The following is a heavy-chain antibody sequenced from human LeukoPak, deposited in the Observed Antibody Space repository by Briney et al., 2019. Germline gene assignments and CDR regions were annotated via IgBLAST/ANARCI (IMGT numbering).Heavy chain of an antibody. Sequence: GGSLRLSCAASGFTVSSNYMSWVRQAPGKGLVWVSRINSDGSSTSYADSVKGRFTISRDNAKNTLYLQMNSLRAEDTAVYYCAREMVMYNWNPLGYYGMDVWGQGTTVTVSS. CDR1: GFTVSSNY. D-gene: IGHD1-20*01. CDR3: AREMVMYNWNPLGYYGMDV. V-gene: IGHV3-74*01. CDR2: INSDGSST. J-gene: IGHJ6*02.